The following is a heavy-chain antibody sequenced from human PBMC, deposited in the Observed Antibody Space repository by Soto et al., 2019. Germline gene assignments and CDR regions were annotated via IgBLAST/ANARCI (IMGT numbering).Heavy chain of an antibody. V-gene: IGHV3-66*01. CDR3: ARGIYANYFAY. CDR2: IYSGGST. J-gene: IGHJ4*02. Sequence: GGSLRLSCAASGFSVSSNYMTWVRQAPGKGLEWVSVIYSGGSTYYADSVKGRFTISRDNSKNTLCLQMNSLRAEDTAVYYCARGIYANYFAYWGQGTLVTVSS. CDR1: GFSVSSNY. D-gene: IGHD2-8*01.